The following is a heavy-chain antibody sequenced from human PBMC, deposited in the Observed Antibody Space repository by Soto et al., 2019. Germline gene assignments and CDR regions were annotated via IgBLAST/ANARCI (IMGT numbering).Heavy chain of an antibody. CDR1: GYTFTSYG. J-gene: IGHJ6*03. D-gene: IGHD2-2*01. V-gene: IGHV1-18*01. CDR3: ARASSIYCSSTSCYAERRDYYYMDV. CDR2: ISAYNGNT. Sequence: ASVKVSWKASGYTFTSYGISWVRQAPGQGLEWMGWISAYNGNTNYAQKLQGRVTMTTDTSTSTAYMELRSLRSDDTAVYYCARASSIYCSSTSCYAERRDYYYMDVWGKGTTVTVSS.